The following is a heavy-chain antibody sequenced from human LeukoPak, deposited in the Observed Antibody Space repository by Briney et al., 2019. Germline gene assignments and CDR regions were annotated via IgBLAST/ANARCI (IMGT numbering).Heavy chain of an antibody. D-gene: IGHD5-12*01. V-gene: IGHV3-23*01. CDR2: ISGSGGST. CDR1: GFTFSSYA. J-gene: IGHJ4*02. CDR3: AKGDGVGIVATTYDY. Sequence: GGSLRLSCAASGFTFSSYAMSWVRQAPGKGLEWVSAISGSGGSTYYADSVKGRFTISRDNSKNTLYLQMNSLRAEDTAVYYCAKGDGVGIVATTYDYWGQGTLVTVSS.